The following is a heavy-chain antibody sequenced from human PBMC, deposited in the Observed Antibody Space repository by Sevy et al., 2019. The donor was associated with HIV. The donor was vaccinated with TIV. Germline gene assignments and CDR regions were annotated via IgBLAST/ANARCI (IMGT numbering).Heavy chain of an antibody. V-gene: IGHV3-49*04. J-gene: IGHJ4*02. CDR1: GFIFGDYA. CDR2: LKHRAYGGTL. Sequence: GGSLRLSCTASGFIFGDYAMSWVRQAPGKGLEWVAFLKHRAYGGTLDYAASVKGRFTISRDDSKSVAHLQMNDLKTEDTATYYCTRMTGAQSIFVYWGQGALVTVSS. CDR3: TRMTGAQSIFVY.